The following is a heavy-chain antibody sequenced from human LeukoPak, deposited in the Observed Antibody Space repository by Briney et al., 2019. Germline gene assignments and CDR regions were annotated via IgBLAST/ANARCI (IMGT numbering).Heavy chain of an antibody. J-gene: IGHJ4*02. CDR3: ARRGGSGRSFDY. CDR2: IYYSGST. Sequence: SETLSLTCTVSGASVSSGGYYWSWIRQPPGKGLEWIGYIYYSGSTNYNPSLKSRVTISVYTSKNQFSLKVSSVTAADTAVYYCARRGGSGRSFDYWGQGTLVTVSS. D-gene: IGHD3-10*01. CDR1: GASVSSGGYY. V-gene: IGHV4-61*08.